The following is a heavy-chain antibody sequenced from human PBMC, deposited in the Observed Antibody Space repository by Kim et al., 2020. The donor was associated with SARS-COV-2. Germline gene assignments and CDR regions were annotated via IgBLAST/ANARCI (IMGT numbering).Heavy chain of an antibody. CDR3: ARSRKWSTADAFDI. CDR2: INHSGST. D-gene: IGHD2-8*01. CDR1: GGSFSGYY. J-gene: IGHJ3*02. Sequence: SETLSLTCAVYGGSFSGYYWSWIRQPPGKGLEWIGEINHSGSTNYNPSLKSRVTISVDTSKNQFSLKLSSVTAADTAVYYCARSRKWSTADAFDIWGQGTMVTVSS. V-gene: IGHV4-34*01.